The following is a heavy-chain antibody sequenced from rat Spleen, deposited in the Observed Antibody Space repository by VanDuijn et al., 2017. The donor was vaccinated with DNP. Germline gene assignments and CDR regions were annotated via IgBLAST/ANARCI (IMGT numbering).Heavy chain of an antibody. CDR2: ISYDGRG. Sequence: VQMKETGPGLVQTTQTLSVTCTVSGFSLTNYGVHWVRQAPGKGLEWVATISYDGRGDYRDSVKGRFTISRDNVKSILYLQMDSLRSEDTATYYCARADYWGQGVMVTVSS. V-gene: IGHV5-29*01. CDR1: GFSLTNYG. J-gene: IGHJ2*01. CDR3: ARADY.